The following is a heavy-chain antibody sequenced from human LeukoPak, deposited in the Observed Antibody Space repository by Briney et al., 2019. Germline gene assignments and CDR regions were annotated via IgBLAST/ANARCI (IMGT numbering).Heavy chain of an antibody. CDR3: ARGLDGDVFDY. D-gene: IGHD4-17*01. J-gene: IGHJ4*02. Sequence: SETLSLTCSVSGDSIRNYYWSWIRQPAGKGLEWIGRIYTSGTTDYNPSLKSRLTMSVDTSRNYFSLKLTSVTAADTSVYYCARGLDGDVFDYWGQGTLVTVSS. CDR1: GDSIRNYY. V-gene: IGHV4-4*07. CDR2: IYTSGTT.